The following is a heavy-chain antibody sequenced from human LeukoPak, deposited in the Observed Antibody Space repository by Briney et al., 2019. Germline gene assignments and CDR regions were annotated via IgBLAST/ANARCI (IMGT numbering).Heavy chain of an antibody. CDR2: INHSGST. V-gene: IGHV4-34*01. CDR1: GGSFSGYY. Sequence: SETLSLTCAVYGGSFSGYYWSWIRQPPGKGLEWIGEINHSGSTNYNPSLKSRVTISVDTSKNQFSLKLSSVTAAEPPVYYCARGGAVVVTYSFDYWGQGTLVTVSS. CDR3: ARGGAVVVTYSFDY. D-gene: IGHD3-22*01. J-gene: IGHJ4*02.